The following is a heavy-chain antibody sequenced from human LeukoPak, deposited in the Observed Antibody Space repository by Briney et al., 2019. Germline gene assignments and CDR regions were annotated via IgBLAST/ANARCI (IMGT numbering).Heavy chain of an antibody. CDR1: GGSISRYY. CDR3: ARGGAREYYDSSGYYIY. J-gene: IGHJ4*02. D-gene: IGHD3-22*01. Sequence: PSETLSLTCTVSGGSISRYYWSWIRQPPGKGLEWIGYIYYSGSTNYNPSLKSRVTISVDTSKNQFSLKLSSVTAAETAVYYCARGGAREYYDSSGYYIYWGQGTLVTVSS. V-gene: IGHV4-59*01. CDR2: IYYSGST.